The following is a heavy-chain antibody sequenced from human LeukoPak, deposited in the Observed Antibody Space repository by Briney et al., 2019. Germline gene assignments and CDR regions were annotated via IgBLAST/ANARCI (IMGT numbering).Heavy chain of an antibody. D-gene: IGHD5-24*01. CDR2: INPSGGST. J-gene: IGHJ6*02. CDR3: AREGAIEMATILKYYYGMDV. Sequence: ASVKVSCKASGYTFTSYYMHWVRQAPGQGLERMGIINPSGGSTSYAQKFQGRVTMTRDTSTSTVYMELSSLRSEDTAVYYCAREGAIEMATILKYYYGMDVWGQGTTVTVSS. CDR1: GYTFTSYY. V-gene: IGHV1-46*01.